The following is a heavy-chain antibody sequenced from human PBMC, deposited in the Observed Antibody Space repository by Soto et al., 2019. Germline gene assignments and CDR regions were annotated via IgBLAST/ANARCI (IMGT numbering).Heavy chain of an antibody. CDR2: IYYSGST. V-gene: IGHV4-31*03. CDR3: ARVGGIATVTLRFDP. CDR1: GGSISSGGYY. Sequence: QVQLQESGPGLVKPSQTLSLTCTVSGGSISSGGYYWSWIRQHPGKGLEWIGYIYYSGSTYYNPSLKRRVTRSVDPSKNQFSLKLSSVTAADTAVYYCARVGGIATVTLRFDPWGQGTLVTVSS. J-gene: IGHJ5*02. D-gene: IGHD4-17*01.